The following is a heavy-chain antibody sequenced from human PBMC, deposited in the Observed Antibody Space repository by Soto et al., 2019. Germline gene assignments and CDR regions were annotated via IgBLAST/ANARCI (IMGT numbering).Heavy chain of an antibody. CDR1: GFTFSSYG. J-gene: IGHJ6*02. Sequence: QVPLVESGGGVVQPGRSLRLSCAASGFTFSSYGMHWVRQAPGKGLEWVAVISYDGSNKYYADSVKGRFTISRDNSKNTLYLQMNSLRAEDTAVYYCAKVPSVTTGPYYYYGMDVWGQGTTVTVSS. D-gene: IGHD4-17*01. CDR3: AKVPSVTTGPYYYYGMDV. V-gene: IGHV3-30*18. CDR2: ISYDGSNK.